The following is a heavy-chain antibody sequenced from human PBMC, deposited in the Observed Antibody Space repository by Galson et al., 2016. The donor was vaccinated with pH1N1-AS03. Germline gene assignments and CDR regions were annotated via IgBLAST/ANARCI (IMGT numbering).Heavy chain of an antibody. CDR3: ARDRPNYKVFLDH. J-gene: IGHJ4*02. D-gene: IGHD1-7*01. Sequence: SLRLSCAASGFTFRDYGFHWVRQAPGKGLEWVAVKWYDGSNKNYVDSVKGRFIVSRDNSNDTLYLQMNSLRAEDTAVYYCARDRPNYKVFLDHWGQGILVTVSS. CDR1: GFTFRDYG. V-gene: IGHV3-33*01. CDR2: KWYDGSNK.